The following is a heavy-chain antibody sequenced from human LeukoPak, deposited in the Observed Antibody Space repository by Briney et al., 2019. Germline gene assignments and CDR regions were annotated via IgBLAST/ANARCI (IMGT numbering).Heavy chain of an antibody. Sequence: ASVKVSCKASGGTFSSYAISWVRQAPGQGLEWMGGIIPIFGTANYAQKFQGRVTITADKSTSTAYMELSSLRSEDTAVYYCARVGYCSSTSCYDYWGQGTLVTVSS. CDR2: IIPIFGTA. J-gene: IGHJ4*02. CDR1: GGTFSSYA. V-gene: IGHV1-69*06. CDR3: ARVGYCSSTSCYDY. D-gene: IGHD2-2*01.